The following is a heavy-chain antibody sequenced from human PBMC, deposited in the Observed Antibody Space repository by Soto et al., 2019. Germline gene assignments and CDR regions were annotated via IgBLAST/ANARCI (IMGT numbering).Heavy chain of an antibody. V-gene: IGHV4-4*02. CDR3: ARGARRPTTKYCSSTSCKQNWFDP. D-gene: IGHD2-2*01. CDR1: GGSISSDSW. J-gene: IGHJ5*02. CDR2: IYRSGNT. Sequence: SETLSLTCAVSGGSISSDSWWTWVRQPPGKGLEWIGEIYRSGNTNYNPSLKSRLTILVDKSKNQFSLKLSSVTAADTAVYYCARGARRPTTKYCSSTSCKQNWFDPWGQGTLVTVSS.